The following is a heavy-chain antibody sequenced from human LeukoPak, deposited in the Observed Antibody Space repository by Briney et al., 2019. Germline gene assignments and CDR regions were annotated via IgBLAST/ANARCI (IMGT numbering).Heavy chain of an antibody. CDR2: IIPILGIA. CDR1: GGTFISYA. D-gene: IGHD2-2*01. CDR3: ARELAIPAAIQ. J-gene: IGHJ4*02. Sequence: GASVTVSCKASGGTFISYAISWVRQAPGQGLAWMGRIIPILGIANYAQKFQGRVTITADKSTSTAYMELSSLRSEDTAVYYCARELAIPAAIQWSQGTLVTVSS. V-gene: IGHV1-69*04.